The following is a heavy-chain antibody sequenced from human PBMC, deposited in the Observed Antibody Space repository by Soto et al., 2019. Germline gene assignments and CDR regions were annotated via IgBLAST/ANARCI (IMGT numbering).Heavy chain of an antibody. CDR1: GFTYRGHS. J-gene: IGHJ4*02. V-gene: IGHV3-23*01. CDR2: ISGSSGIT. Sequence: PGRSLRLSCTASGFTYRGHSSTWVRQAPGKGLEWVSHISGSSGITYYADSMKGRFTISRDNSKNMLYLQMNSLRAEDTAVYYCAREEDILTGYYIVYWGQGTPVTVSS. CDR3: AREEDILTGYYIVY. D-gene: IGHD3-9*01.